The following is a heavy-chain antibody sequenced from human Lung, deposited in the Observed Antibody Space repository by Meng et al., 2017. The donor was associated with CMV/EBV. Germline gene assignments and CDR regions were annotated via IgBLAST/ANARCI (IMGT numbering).Heavy chain of an antibody. V-gene: IGHV5-51*01. CDR1: GYRLTSYW. Sequence: GEFXKTSRKASGYRLTSYWIGRGRQMPGKGLEWMGLIYPVDSDSRYIPSFQGQVTISADKSINTAYLQWSSLKAADNAMYYCARRVRYCSSANCYTLGCDVWXQGTXVTGAS. D-gene: IGHD2-2*02. J-gene: IGHJ6*02. CDR3: ARRVRYCSSANCYTLGCDV. CDR2: IYPVDSDS.